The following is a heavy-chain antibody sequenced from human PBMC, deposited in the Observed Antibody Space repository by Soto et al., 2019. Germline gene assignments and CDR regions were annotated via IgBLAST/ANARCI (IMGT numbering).Heavy chain of an antibody. Sequence: QVQLQQWGAGLLKPSETLSLTCAVYGGSFSGYYWRWIRQPPGKGLEWIGEINHSGSTNYNPSLRSRVPRSIDTSKSRCSPKLSSVTAAATAVYYCARSNREGITGTTWLYYFDYWGQGTLVTVSS. CDR1: GGSFSGYY. J-gene: IGHJ4*02. CDR2: INHSGST. CDR3: ARSNREGITGTTWLYYFDY. V-gene: IGHV4-34*01. D-gene: IGHD1-20*01.